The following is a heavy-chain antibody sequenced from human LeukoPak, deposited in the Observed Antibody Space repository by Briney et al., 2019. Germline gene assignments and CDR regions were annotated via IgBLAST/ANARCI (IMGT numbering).Heavy chain of an antibody. J-gene: IGHJ4*02. CDR1: GYTFSRYG. Sequence: ASVKVSCKASGYTFSRYGISWVRQAPGQGLEWMGWISDSGNTNCAPKLQDRITLATDTSTSTAYMELRSLKPDDTAVYYCARDERAAAAGSEYYFDYWGQGTLVTVSS. D-gene: IGHD6-13*01. CDR2: ISDSGNT. V-gene: IGHV1-18*01. CDR3: ARDERAAAAGSEYYFDY.